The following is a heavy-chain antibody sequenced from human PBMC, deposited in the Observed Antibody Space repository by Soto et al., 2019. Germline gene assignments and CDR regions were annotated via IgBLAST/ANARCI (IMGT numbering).Heavy chain of an antibody. V-gene: IGHV3-13*01. D-gene: IGHD4-17*01. Sequence: HPGGSLRLSCAASGFTFSTYDMHWVRQAAGKGLEWISGIGTAGDTHYPGSVKGQFTISRENAKNSLYLQMNSLRAGDTAVYYCARGGNYGDYSIDYWGLGTLVTVSS. CDR1: GFTFSTYD. J-gene: IGHJ4*02. CDR2: IGTAGDT. CDR3: ARGGNYGDYSIDY.